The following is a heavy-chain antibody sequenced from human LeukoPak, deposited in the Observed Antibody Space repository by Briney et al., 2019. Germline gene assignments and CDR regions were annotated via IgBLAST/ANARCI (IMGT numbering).Heavy chain of an antibody. J-gene: IGHJ4*02. D-gene: IGHD3-3*01. CDR1: GYTLTELS. Sequence: ASVKVSCKVSGYTLTELSMHWVRQAPGKGLEWMGGFDPEDGETIYAQKFQGRVTMTEDTSTDTAYMELSSLRSEDTAVCYCATDSRITIFGVVTIGYWGQGTLVTVSS. CDR3: ATDSRITIFGVVTIGY. CDR2: FDPEDGET. V-gene: IGHV1-24*01.